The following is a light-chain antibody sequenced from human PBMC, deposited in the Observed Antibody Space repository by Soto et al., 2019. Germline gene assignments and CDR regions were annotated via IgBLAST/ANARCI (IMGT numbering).Light chain of an antibody. Sequence: EIVLKHSLATLSLSPGERATLSSRASQSVSNNYLAWYQQKPGQAPRLLIYRASTRATDIPDRFSGSGSGTDFTLTISSLQPEDFATYYCQQSYSTLTFGQGTRLEI. J-gene: IGKJ5*01. V-gene: IGKV3D-7*01. CDR1: QSVSNNY. CDR2: RAS. CDR3: QQSYSTLT.